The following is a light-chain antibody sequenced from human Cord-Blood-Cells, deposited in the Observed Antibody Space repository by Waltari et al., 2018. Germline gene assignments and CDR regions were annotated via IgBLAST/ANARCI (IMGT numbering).Light chain of an antibody. Sequence: QYALTQPASVSGSPGQSITIYCPGTSSDVGGYNYVSWYQQHPGTAPKLMIYDVSNRPSGVANRCSGSRSGNTAYLTISGLQAEDEADYYCSSYTSSSTLVFGGGTKLTVL. J-gene: IGLJ3*02. CDR1: SSDVGGYNY. CDR3: SSYTSSSTLV. CDR2: DVS. V-gene: IGLV2-14*01.